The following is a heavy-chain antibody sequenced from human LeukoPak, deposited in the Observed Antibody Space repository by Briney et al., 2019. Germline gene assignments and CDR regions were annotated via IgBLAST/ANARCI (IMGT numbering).Heavy chain of an antibody. J-gene: IGHJ4*02. CDR2: IYSGGST. V-gene: IGHV3-53*01. Sequence: GGSLRLSCAASGFTFSSYAMSWVRQAPGKGLEWVSVIYSGGSTYYADSVKGRFTISRDNSKNTLYLQMNSLRAEDTAVYYCARGSVTTTEFDYWGQGTLVTVSS. CDR1: GFTFSSYA. CDR3: ARGSVTTTEFDY. D-gene: IGHD4-17*01.